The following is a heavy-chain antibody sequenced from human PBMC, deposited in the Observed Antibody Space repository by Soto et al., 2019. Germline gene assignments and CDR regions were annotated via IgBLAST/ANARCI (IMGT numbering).Heavy chain of an antibody. CDR2: ISTYNGNT. CDR1: GYSFTTSG. D-gene: IGHD3-16*01. CDR3: ARRLYGDYDY. V-gene: IGHV1-18*01. J-gene: IGHJ4*02. Sequence: QAQLVQSGAEVKEPGASVKVSCKASGYSFTTSGITWVRQAPGQGLEWMGWISTYNGNTNYAQKLQDRVTLTTDTSTSRAYMELRSLRSDDTVVYYCARRLYGDYDYWGQGTLVTVS.